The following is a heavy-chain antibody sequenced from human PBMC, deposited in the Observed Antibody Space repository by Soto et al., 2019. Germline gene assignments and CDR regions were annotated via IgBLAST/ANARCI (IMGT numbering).Heavy chain of an antibody. CDR1: GYTFTSYS. CDR3: ANDLFDSSTLAGFGTRAFDY. Sequence: GASVKVSCKESGYTFTSYSMHWLRQAPVQRLEWLGWINVGNGDTKYSQKLQGRVTITRDTYASTVYIELNSLGSEDTAIYYCANDLFDSSTLAGFGTRAFDYWGEGTLVTVSS. V-gene: IGHV1-3*01. D-gene: IGHD2-2*01. J-gene: IGHJ4*02. CDR2: INVGNGDT.